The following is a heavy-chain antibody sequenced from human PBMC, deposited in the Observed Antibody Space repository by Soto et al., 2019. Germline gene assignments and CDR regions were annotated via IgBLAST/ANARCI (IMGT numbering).Heavy chain of an antibody. V-gene: IGHV1-8*01. D-gene: IGHD3-3*01. Sequence: QVQLVQSGAEVKKPGASVKVSCKASGYTFTSYDINWVRQATGQGLEWMGWMNPNSGNTGYAQKVQRRVTMTRNTSIRTAYMELSSLRSEDTAVYYCARRNDFWSGYSYGMDVWGQGTTGTVSS. CDR3: ARRNDFWSGYSYGMDV. J-gene: IGHJ6*02. CDR2: MNPNSGNT. CDR1: GYTFTSYD.